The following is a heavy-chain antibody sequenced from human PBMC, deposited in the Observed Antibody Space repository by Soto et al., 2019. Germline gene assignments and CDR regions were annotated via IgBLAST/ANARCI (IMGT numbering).Heavy chain of an antibody. Sequence: QVQLVQSGAEVKKPGASVKVSCKASGYTFTKYAMHWVRQAPGQRLEWMGWINAGNGNTKYSQKFQGRVTITRDTSARIAYMELSSLRSEDTAVYYCARRLLSSWAPLWGQGTLVTVSS. D-gene: IGHD2-21*02. CDR1: GYTFTKYA. J-gene: IGHJ4*02. CDR3: ARRLLSSWAPL. CDR2: INAGNGNT. V-gene: IGHV1-3*01.